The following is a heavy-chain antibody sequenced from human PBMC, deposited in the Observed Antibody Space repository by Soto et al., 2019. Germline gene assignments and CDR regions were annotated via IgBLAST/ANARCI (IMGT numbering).Heavy chain of an antibody. V-gene: IGHV1-2*06. CDR1: GYIFTDYY. D-gene: IGHD4-17*01. Sequence: ASVKVSCKASGYIFTDYYMHWVRQAPGQGLGWMGRINPNSGGTNYAQKFQGRVTMTRDTSISTAYTELSSLRSEDTATYYCASSPPPTVTMYSRFFDLWGRGTLVTVSS. J-gene: IGHJ2*01. CDR2: INPNSGGT. CDR3: ASSPPPTVTMYSRFFDL.